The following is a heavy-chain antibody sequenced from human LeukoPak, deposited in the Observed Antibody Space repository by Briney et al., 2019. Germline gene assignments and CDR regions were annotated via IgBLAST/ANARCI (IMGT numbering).Heavy chain of an antibody. J-gene: IGHJ4*02. CDR2: ISSKANTYAT. CDR3: ARDQFAFGLFDY. V-gene: IGHV3-73*01. Sequence: GASLRLSCAASGFTFSGSAMHWVRQASGKGLEWVGRISSKANTYATAYAASVKGRFAISRDDSKNTAYLQMNSLRAEDTAVYYCARDQFAFGLFDYWGQGTLVTASS. D-gene: IGHD3/OR15-3a*01. CDR1: GFTFSGSA.